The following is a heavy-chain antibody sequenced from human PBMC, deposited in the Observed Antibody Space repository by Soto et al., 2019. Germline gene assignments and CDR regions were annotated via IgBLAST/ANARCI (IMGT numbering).Heavy chain of an antibody. CDR1: GFTFRNYG. J-gene: IGHJ5*02. CDR2: ISYDGTNK. CDR3: ARRAGSDYDWRWFDP. Sequence: QVQLVESGGGVVQPGTSLRLSCAASGFTFRNYGMHWVRQAPGKGLEWVAAISYDGTNKYYADSVKGRFTISRDNSKSALYLQMNSLRADDTALYYCARRAGSDYDWRWFDPWGQGTLVTVSS. V-gene: IGHV3-30*03. D-gene: IGHD5-12*01.